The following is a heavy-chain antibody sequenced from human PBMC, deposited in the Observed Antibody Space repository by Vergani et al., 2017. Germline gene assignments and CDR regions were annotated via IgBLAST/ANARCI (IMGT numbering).Heavy chain of an antibody. J-gene: IGHJ6*03. V-gene: IGHV3-23*04. CDR2: ISGSGGST. CDR3: AKAGLYCSSTSCHYYYYMDV. CDR1: GFTFSSYA. Sequence: EVQLVESGGGLVQPGGSLRLSCAASGFTFSSYAMSWVRQAPGKGLEWVSAISGSGGSTYYADSVKGRFTISRDNSKNTLYLQMNSLRAEDTAVYYCAKAGLYCSSTSCHYYYYMDVWGKGTTVTVSS. D-gene: IGHD2-2*01.